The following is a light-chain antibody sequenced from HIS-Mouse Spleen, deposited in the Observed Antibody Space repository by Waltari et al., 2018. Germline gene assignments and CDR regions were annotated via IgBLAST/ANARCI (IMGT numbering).Light chain of an antibody. V-gene: IGKV1-5*03. Sequence: DIQMTQSPSTLSASVEDRVTITCRASQSISSWLAWYQQKPGKAPKLLIYKASSLESGVPSRFSGSVSGTEFTLTISSLQPDDFATYYCQQYNSYLTFGPGTKVDIK. CDR1: QSISSW. J-gene: IGKJ3*01. CDR3: QQYNSYLT. CDR2: KAS.